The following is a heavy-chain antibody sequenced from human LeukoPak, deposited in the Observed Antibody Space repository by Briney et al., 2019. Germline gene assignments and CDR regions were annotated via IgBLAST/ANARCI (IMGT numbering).Heavy chain of an antibody. J-gene: IGHJ4*02. CDR2: INTNTGDR. CDR3: VRGRSWVLWERPGN. CDR1: GYTFTDYY. Sequence: ASVTVSFTSSGYTFTDYYIHLDRQAPAQGHELKWLINTNTGDRNYAQNFQGRATMTGETSIRTAYMELSRLRSDDTPVHYCVRGRSWVLWERPGNWGQGSLVTVSS. V-gene: IGHV1-2*02. D-gene: IGHD1-26*01.